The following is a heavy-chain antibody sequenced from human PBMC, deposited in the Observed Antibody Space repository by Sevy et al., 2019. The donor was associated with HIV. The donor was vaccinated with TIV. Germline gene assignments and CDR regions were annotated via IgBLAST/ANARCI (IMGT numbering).Heavy chain of an antibody. CDR1: GVTFSSYG. V-gene: IGHV3-30*03. J-gene: IGHJ4*02. Sequence: GGSLRLSCAASGVTFSSYGIHWVRQAPGKGLEWVAVISYDGSNKYYADSVKGQFTISRDNSKNTLYLQMNSLRAEDTAVYYCARDPGHSGSYYIFDYWGQGTLVTVSS. D-gene: IGHD1-26*01. CDR3: ARDPGHSGSYYIFDY. CDR2: ISYDGSNK.